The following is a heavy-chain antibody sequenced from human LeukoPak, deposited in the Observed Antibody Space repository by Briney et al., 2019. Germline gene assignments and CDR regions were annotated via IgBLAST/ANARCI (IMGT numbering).Heavy chain of an antibody. CDR2: LSRSTTII. J-gene: IGHJ4*02. Sequence: GGSLRLSCAVSGFDFHIYSMNWLRQAPGKGLEWISYLSRSTTIIYYADSVKGRFTISIDNAKSSLYLQMNSLRAEDTAMYYCARSGWYDDFHYLGQGTLVTVSS. CDR3: ARSGWYDDFHY. V-gene: IGHV3-48*01. D-gene: IGHD6-19*01. CDR1: GFDFHIYS.